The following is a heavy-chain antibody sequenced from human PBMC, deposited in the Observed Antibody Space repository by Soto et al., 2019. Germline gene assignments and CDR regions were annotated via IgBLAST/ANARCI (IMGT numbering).Heavy chain of an antibody. Sequence: GGSLRLSCVASGFTFTTYWMSWVRQAPGKGLEWVANIRQDGGAQYYVDSVKGRFTISRDNAKDSVYLQMDSLRVEDTAVYYCVRGGHGSGSYLGSSWGQGXLVTVS. CDR1: GFTFTTYW. CDR3: VRGGHGSGSYLGSS. D-gene: IGHD3-10*01. J-gene: IGHJ5*02. CDR2: IRQDGGAQ. V-gene: IGHV3-7*03.